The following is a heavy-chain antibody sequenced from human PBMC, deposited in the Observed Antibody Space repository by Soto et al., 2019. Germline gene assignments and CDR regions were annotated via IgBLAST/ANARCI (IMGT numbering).Heavy chain of an antibody. Sequence: EVQLVESGGGLVQPGGSLRLSCAASGFTFSSYWMSWVRQAPGKGLEWVANIKQDGSEKYYVDSVKGRFTISRDNAKNSLYRQMNSLRAEDTAVYYCARVPVSGTTPYPYYYGMDVWGQGTTVTVAS. D-gene: IGHD4-17*01. V-gene: IGHV3-7*05. CDR2: IKQDGSEK. J-gene: IGHJ6*02. CDR1: GFTFSSYW. CDR3: ARVPVSGTTPYPYYYGMDV.